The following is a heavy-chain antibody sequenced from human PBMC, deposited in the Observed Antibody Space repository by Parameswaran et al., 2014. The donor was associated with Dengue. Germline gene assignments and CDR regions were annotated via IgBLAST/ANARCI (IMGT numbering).Heavy chain of an antibody. CDR2: IYYSGST. J-gene: IGHJ3*02. V-gene: IGHV4-28*03. CDR3: ARGRGSGSYYDAFDI. CDR1: GYSINSSNW. D-gene: IGHD3-10*01. Sequence: SETLSLTCAVSGYSINSSNWWGWIRQPPGKGLEWIGYIYYSGSTYYNPSLKSRVTISVDTSKNQFSLKLSSVTAADTAVYYCARGRGSGSYYDAFDIWGQGTMVTVSS.